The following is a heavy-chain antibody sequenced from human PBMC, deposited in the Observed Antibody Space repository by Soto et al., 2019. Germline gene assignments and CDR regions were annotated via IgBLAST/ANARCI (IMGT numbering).Heavy chain of an antibody. CDR1: GGTFSSYA. Sequence: SVKVSCKASGGTFSSYAISWVRQAPGQGLEWMGGIIPIFGTANYAQKFQGRVTITADESTSTAYMELSSLRSEDTAVYYCARDRYYYDSSGYWPYYYGMNVWGQGTTVTVSS. J-gene: IGHJ6*02. CDR3: ARDRYYYDSSGYWPYYYGMNV. D-gene: IGHD3-22*01. V-gene: IGHV1-69*13. CDR2: IIPIFGTA.